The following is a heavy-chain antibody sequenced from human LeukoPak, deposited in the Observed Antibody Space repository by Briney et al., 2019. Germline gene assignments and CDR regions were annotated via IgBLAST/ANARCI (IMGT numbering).Heavy chain of an antibody. V-gene: IGHV4-34*01. CDR2: ISYSVRT. J-gene: IGHJ4*02. CDR3: ARVESNLNYFDY. CDR1: GGSFSGYY. D-gene: IGHD4-11*01. Sequence: PSETLSLTCAVYGGSFSGYYWAWIRQPPGRGLGWIGSISYSVRTYSNPSLNSRVTISVHSSKNQFSLKLSCVTAADMAVYYCARVESNLNYFDYWGQGTLVTVSS.